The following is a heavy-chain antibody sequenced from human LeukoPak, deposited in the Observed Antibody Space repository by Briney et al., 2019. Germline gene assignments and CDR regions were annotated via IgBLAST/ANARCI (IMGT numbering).Heavy chain of an antibody. Sequence: ASVKVSCKASGGTFSSYAISWVRQAPGQGLEWMGGIIPIFGTANYAQKFQGRVTITADESTSTAYMELSSLRSEDTAVYYCARGKGMATATDFDYWGQGTPVTVSS. CDR3: ARGKGMATATDFDY. CDR2: IIPIFGTA. V-gene: IGHV1-69*01. D-gene: IGHD5-24*01. J-gene: IGHJ4*02. CDR1: GGTFSSYA.